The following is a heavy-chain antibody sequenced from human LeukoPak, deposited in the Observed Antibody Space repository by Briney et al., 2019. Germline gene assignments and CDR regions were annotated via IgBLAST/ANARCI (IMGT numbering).Heavy chain of an antibody. Sequence: PGGSLRLSCATSGFTFSRYSMNWVRQAPGKGLEWVSYIRSSGDMIYYADSVKGRFTISRDNAKNSVYLQMNSLRDEDTAVYYCVRDPDALNYWGQGTLVTVSS. CDR2: IRSSGDMI. CDR1: GFTFSRYS. CDR3: VRDPDALNY. V-gene: IGHV3-48*02. J-gene: IGHJ4*02.